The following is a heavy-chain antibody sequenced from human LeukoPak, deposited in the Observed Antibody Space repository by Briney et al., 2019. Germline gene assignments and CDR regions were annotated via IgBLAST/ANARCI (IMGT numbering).Heavy chain of an antibody. J-gene: IGHJ5*02. CDR3: ARLGINWFDP. V-gene: IGHV1-69*04. Sequence: SVKVSCKASGGTFSSYAISWVRQAPGQGLEWMGRIIPIFGIANYAQKFQGRVTVTADKPTSTAYMELSSLRSEDTAVYYCARLGINWFDPWGQGTLVTVSS. CDR1: GGTFSSYA. CDR2: IIPIFGIA. D-gene: IGHD1-26*01.